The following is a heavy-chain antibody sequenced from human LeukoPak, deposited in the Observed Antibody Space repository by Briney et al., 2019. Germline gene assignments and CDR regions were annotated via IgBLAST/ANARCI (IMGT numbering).Heavy chain of an antibody. CDR1: GFTFSSYE. Sequence: PGGSLRLSCAASGFTFSSYEMNWVRQAPGKGLEWVSSISSSSSYIYYADSVKGRFTISRDNAKNSLYLQMNSLRAEDTAVYYCAREFRGVIIVQWNFDLWGRGTQVTVSS. V-gene: IGHV3-21*01. J-gene: IGHJ2*01. D-gene: IGHD3-10*01. CDR2: ISSSSSYI. CDR3: AREFRGVIIVQWNFDL.